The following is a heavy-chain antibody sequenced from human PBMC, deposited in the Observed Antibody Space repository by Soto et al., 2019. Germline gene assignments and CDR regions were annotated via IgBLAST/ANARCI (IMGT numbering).Heavy chain of an antibody. D-gene: IGHD3-22*01. CDR3: VRDRAHLHESSGRLDV. CDR1: GGSVSIGDYL. V-gene: IGHV4-30-4*01. Sequence: SETLSLTCTVFGGSVSIGDYLWSWIRQCPGKGLEWIGYIHDSGNTYYNPSLKSRVTMSVDTSKNQFSVRLRSVTAADTAVYYRVRDRAHLHESSGRLDVWGQGMLVTAPQ. J-gene: IGHJ4*02. CDR2: IHDSGNT.